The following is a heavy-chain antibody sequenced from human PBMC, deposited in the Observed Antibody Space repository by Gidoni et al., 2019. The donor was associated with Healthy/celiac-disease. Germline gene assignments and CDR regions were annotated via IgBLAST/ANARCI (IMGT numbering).Heavy chain of an antibody. CDR3: AKDKGVAAAGTGGYYYGMDV. V-gene: IGHV3-9*01. Sequence: EVQLVESGGGLVQPGRSLRLSCAASGFSFDDYALHWVRQAPGKGLVWVSGISWNSGSIGYADSVKGRFTISRDNAKNSLYLQMNSLRAEDTALYYCAKDKGVAAAGTGGYYYGMDVWGQGTTVTVSS. D-gene: IGHD6-13*01. CDR1: GFSFDDYA. J-gene: IGHJ6*02. CDR2: ISWNSGSI.